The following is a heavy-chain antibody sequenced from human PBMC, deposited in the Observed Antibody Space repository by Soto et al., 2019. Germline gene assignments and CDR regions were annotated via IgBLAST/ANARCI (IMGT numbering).Heavy chain of an antibody. Sequence: EVQLVESGGGLVQPGGSLRLSCAASGFTFSSCWMTWVRQAPGKGLEWVGNIKQDGSEKYYADSVKGRFTISRDNAKNSLYLQMNSLRAEDTAVYYCASDPDQLVTPYWGQGTLVTVSA. CDR2: IKQDGSEK. D-gene: IGHD3-9*01. V-gene: IGHV3-7*01. CDR3: ASDPDQLVTPY. CDR1: GFTFSSCW. J-gene: IGHJ4*02.